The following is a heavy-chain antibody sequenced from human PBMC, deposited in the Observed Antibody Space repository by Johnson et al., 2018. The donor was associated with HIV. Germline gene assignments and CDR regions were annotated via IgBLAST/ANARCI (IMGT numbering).Heavy chain of an antibody. CDR1: GFRFSSYV. CDR2: ISGSGGST. J-gene: IGHJ3*02. V-gene: IGHV3-23*04. Sequence: VQLVESGGGVVQPGGSLRLSCAASGFRFSSYVMTWVRQAQGKGLEWVSVISGSGGSTYYADSVKGRFTISRDNSKNKLYLQKNSLRAEDTAVYYCARDLVLDAFDIWGPGTMVTVSS. CDR3: ARDLVLDAFDI. D-gene: IGHD3-10*01.